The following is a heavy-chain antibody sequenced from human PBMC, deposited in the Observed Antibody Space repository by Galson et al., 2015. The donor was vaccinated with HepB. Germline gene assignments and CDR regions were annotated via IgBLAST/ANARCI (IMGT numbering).Heavy chain of an antibody. CDR2: LIPILGLA. CDR3: ARERYFDLGIKSWDARNYHFISMDV. J-gene: IGHJ6*02. D-gene: IGHD3-9*01. CDR1: GDTFSTSA. Sequence: QSGAEVKKPGSSVKVSCKASGDTFSTSAISWVRQAPGHGLEWMGRLIPILGLANYAQHLQGRVTITADASTTTAIMELSSLSSDDTAFYYCARERYFDLGIKSWDARNYHFISMDVWGQGTTVTVSS. V-gene: IGHV1-69*04.